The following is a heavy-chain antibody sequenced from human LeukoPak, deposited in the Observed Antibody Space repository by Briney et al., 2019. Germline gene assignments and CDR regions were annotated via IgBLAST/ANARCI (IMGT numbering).Heavy chain of an antibody. Sequence: PGGSLRLSCAASGFTFSRNGMHWVRQAPGKGLEWVAVISHDGTNKYHADSVKGRFTISRDNSKNTLYLQVSSLRAEDTAVYYCAKAHLSDYGDYVRFHYNGMDVWGQGTTVSVSS. J-gene: IGHJ6*02. D-gene: IGHD4-17*01. CDR2: ISHDGTNK. V-gene: IGHV3-30*18. CDR1: GFTFSRNG. CDR3: AKAHLSDYGDYVRFHYNGMDV.